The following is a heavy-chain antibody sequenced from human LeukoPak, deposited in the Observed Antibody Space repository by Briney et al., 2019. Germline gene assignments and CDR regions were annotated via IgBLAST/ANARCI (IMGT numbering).Heavy chain of an antibody. Sequence: GASVNVSCKASGYTFTGYYMHWVRQAPGQGLEGMGRINPNSGGTNYAQKFQGRVTMTRDTSISTAYMELSRLRSDDTAVYYCARDPLYYYDSSGNDAFDIWGQGTMVTVSS. D-gene: IGHD3-22*01. CDR2: INPNSGGT. CDR3: ARDPLYYYDSSGNDAFDI. CDR1: GYTFTGYY. V-gene: IGHV1-2*06. J-gene: IGHJ3*02.